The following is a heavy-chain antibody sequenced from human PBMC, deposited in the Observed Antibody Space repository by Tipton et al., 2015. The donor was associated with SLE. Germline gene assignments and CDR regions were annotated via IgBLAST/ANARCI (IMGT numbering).Heavy chain of an antibody. V-gene: IGHV4-39*07. CDR1: GGSISSSSYY. D-gene: IGHD6-19*01. J-gene: IGHJ6*03. Sequence: TLSLTCTVSGGSISSSSYYWGWIRQPPGKGLEWIGSIYYSGSTYYNPSLKSRVTISVDTSKNQFSLKLSSVTAADTAVYYCARVAGIIDYYYYYYMDVWGKGTTVTVSS. CDR2: IYYSGST. CDR3: ARVAGIIDYYYYYYMDV.